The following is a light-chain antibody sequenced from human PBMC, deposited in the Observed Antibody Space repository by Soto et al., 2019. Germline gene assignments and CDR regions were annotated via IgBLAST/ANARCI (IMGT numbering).Light chain of an antibody. J-gene: IGKJ3*01. V-gene: IGKV3-20*01. CDR3: QLYGSSPRFT. CDR1: QSVRSSY. Sequence: EIVLTQSPGTLSLSPGERATLACRASQSVRSSYLAWYQQKPGQAPRLLIYGASTRATGIPDRFSGSGSGTDFTLTISRLEPEDFAVYYCQLYGSSPRFTFGPGTKVDIK. CDR2: GAS.